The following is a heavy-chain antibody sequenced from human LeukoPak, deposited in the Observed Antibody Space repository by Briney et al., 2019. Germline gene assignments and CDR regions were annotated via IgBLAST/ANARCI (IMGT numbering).Heavy chain of an antibody. Sequence: SETLSLTCAVYGGSFSGYYWSWIRQPPGKGLEWIGETNHSGSTNYNPSLKSRVTISVDTSKNQFSLKLSSVTAADTAVYYCARFSQYYDSPTHYLDYWGQGILVTVSS. J-gene: IGHJ4*02. CDR1: GGSFSGYY. D-gene: IGHD2/OR15-2a*01. CDR3: ARFSQYYDSPTHYLDY. CDR2: TNHSGST. V-gene: IGHV4-34*01.